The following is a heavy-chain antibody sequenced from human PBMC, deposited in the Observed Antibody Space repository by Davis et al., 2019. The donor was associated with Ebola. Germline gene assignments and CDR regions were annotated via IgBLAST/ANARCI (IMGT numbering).Heavy chain of an antibody. Sequence: PGGSLRLSCAASGFTFSDYAMHWVRQAPGKGLEWVALISYDGSNKYYADSVKGRFTISRDNSKNTVYLQMSSLRAEDTAVYYCARDVTTVVTRGHFDYWGQGTLVTVSA. CDR3: ARDVTTVVTRGHFDY. CDR2: ISYDGSNK. V-gene: IGHV3-30-3*01. J-gene: IGHJ4*02. CDR1: GFTFSDYA. D-gene: IGHD4-23*01.